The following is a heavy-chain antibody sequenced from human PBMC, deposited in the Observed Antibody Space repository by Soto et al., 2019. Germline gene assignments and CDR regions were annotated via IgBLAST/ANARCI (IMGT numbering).Heavy chain of an antibody. CDR1: GYTLTELS. Sequence: GASVKVSCKVSGYTLTELSMHWVRQAPGKGLEWMGGFDPEGGETIYAQKFQGRVTMTEDTSTDTAYMELSSLRSEDTAVYYCATFTGYYYYYGMDVWGQGTTVTVSS. CDR3: ATFTGYYYYYGMDV. J-gene: IGHJ6*02. D-gene: IGHD3-16*01. V-gene: IGHV1-24*01. CDR2: FDPEGGET.